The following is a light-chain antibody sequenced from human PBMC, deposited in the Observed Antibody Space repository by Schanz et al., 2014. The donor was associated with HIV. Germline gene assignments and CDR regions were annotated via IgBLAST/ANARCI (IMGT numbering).Light chain of an antibody. J-gene: IGKJ1*01. CDR1: QSVSSSY. V-gene: IGKV3-20*01. CDR3: QQYGSSPPT. Sequence: ETVLTQSPGSLSLSPGERATLSCRASQSVSSSYLAWYQQKPGQAPRLLIYDASSRATGIPDRFSGSGSGTDFTLPISRLEPEDFAVYYCQQYGSSPPTFGQGTKVEIK. CDR2: DAS.